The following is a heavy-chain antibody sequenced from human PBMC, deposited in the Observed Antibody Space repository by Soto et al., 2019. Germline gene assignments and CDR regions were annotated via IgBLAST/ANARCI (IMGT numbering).Heavy chain of an antibody. J-gene: IGHJ4*02. CDR1: GFTFRSYW. Sequence: HPGGSLRLSCAASGFTFRSYWMSWVRQAPGKGLEWVANIKQDGSERYYVDSVKGRFTISRDNAKNSLYLQMSSLRVEDTAVYYCARDQSYGSGSSVFWGQGTLVTVSS. CDR3: ARDQSYGSGSSVF. V-gene: IGHV3-7*01. D-gene: IGHD3-10*01. CDR2: IKQDGSER.